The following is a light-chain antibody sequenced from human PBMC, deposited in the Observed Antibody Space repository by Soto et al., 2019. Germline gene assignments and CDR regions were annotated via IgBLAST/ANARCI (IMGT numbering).Light chain of an antibody. CDR1: QSVASSH. CDR3: QQYGSAPCT. J-gene: IGKJ3*01. Sequence: DIVLTQSPGTLSLSPGERDTLSCRASQSVASSHLAWYRQKPGQTPRLLIYDASSRATGIPDRISGSGSGTDFTLTISRLEPAEFAVYYCQQYGSAPCTFGPGTKVDIK. V-gene: IGKV3-20*01. CDR2: DAS.